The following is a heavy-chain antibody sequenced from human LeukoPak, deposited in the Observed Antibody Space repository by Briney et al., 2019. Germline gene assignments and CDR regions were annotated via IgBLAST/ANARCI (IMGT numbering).Heavy chain of an antibody. Sequence: ASVKVSCTVSGYTLTELSMHWVRQAPGKGLEWMGGFDPEDGETIYAQKFQGRVTMTEDTSTDTAYMELSSLRSEDTAVYYCATDRSGWHVFDYWGQGTLVTVSS. CDR1: GYTLTELS. CDR3: ATDRSGWHVFDY. J-gene: IGHJ4*02. V-gene: IGHV1-24*01. D-gene: IGHD6-19*01. CDR2: FDPEDGET.